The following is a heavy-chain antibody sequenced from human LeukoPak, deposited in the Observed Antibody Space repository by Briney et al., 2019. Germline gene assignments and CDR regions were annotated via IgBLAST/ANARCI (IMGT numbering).Heavy chain of an antibody. Sequence: GASVKVSCKVSGYTLTELSMHWVRQAPGKGLEWMGGFDPEDGETIYAQKFQGRVTMTRDTSISTAYMELSRLRSDDTAVYYCARVAIDYYDSSIAGRLEDYWGQGTLVTVSS. J-gene: IGHJ4*02. CDR2: FDPEDGET. V-gene: IGHV1-24*01. CDR3: ARVAIDYYDSSIAGRLEDY. D-gene: IGHD3-22*01. CDR1: GYTLTELS.